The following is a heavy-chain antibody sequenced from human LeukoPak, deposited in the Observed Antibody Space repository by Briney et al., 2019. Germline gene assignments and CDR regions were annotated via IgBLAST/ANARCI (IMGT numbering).Heavy chain of an antibody. CDR1: GGSFSGYY. CDR3: AREARLNYFDY. J-gene: IGHJ4*02. Sequence: SETLSLTCAVYGGSFSGYYWSWIRQPPGKGLEWIGEINHSGSTNYNPSLKSRVTISVDTSKNQFSLKLSSVTAADTAVYYCAREARLNYFDYWGQGTLVTVSS. D-gene: IGHD6-6*01. V-gene: IGHV4-34*01. CDR2: INHSGST.